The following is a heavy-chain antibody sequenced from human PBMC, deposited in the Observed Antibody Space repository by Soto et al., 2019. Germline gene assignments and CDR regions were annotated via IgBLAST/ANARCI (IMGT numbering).Heavy chain of an antibody. J-gene: IGHJ4*02. V-gene: IGHV1-2*04. CDR2: INPNSGGT. CDR3: ARCLRGYTYGPRGGFDY. D-gene: IGHD5-18*01. Sequence: QVQLVQSGAEVKKPGASVKVSCKASGYTFTGYYMHWVRQAPGQGLEWMGGINPNSGGTNYAQKFQGWVTMTRDTSISTAYMELSRLRSDDTAVYYCARCLRGYTYGPRGGFDYWGKGTLVTVSS. CDR1: GYTFTGYY.